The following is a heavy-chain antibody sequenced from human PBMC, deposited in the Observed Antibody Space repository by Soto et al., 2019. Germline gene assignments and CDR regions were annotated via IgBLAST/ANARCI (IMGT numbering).Heavy chain of an antibody. V-gene: IGHV3-30*18. J-gene: IGHJ4*02. Sequence: QVQLVESGGGVVQPGRSLRLSCAASGFTFSSYGMHWVRQAPGKGLEWVAVISYDGSNKYYADSVKGRFTISRDNSKNTLYLQMNSLRAEDTAVYYCAKDPGEYYDYVWGNIPEDYWGQGTLLSVSS. D-gene: IGHD3-16*01. CDR3: AKDPGEYYDYVWGNIPEDY. CDR1: GFTFSSYG. CDR2: ISYDGSNK.